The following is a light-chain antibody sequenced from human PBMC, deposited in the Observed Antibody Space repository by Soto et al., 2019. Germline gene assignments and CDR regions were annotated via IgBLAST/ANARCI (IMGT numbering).Light chain of an antibody. CDR2: SAS. V-gene: IGKV1-6*01. Sequence: AIEMTQSPSSLSASVGDRVTITCRASEGIRNDLGWYRQKPGKAPELLIYSASTLQNGVPSRFSGRGSGTDFTLTISSLQPEDFATYYCLQDYHYPYTFGQGTNVDI. CDR3: LQDYHYPYT. J-gene: IGKJ2*01. CDR1: EGIRND.